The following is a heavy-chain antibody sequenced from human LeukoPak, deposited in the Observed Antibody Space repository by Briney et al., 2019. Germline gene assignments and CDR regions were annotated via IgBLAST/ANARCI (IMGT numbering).Heavy chain of an antibody. Sequence: SVKVSCKASGGTFSSYAISWVRQAPGQGLEWMGGTIPIFGTANYAQKFQGRVTITADESTSTAYMELSSLRSEDTAVYYCALMVRGDHDYYYYYMDVWGKGTTVTISS. D-gene: IGHD3-10*01. CDR2: TIPIFGTA. CDR1: GGTFSSYA. V-gene: IGHV1-69*13. CDR3: ALMVRGDHDYYYYYMDV. J-gene: IGHJ6*03.